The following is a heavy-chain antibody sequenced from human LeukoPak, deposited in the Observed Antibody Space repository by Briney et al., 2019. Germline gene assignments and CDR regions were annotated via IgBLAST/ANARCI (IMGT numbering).Heavy chain of an antibody. CDR2: IIPIFGTA. V-gene: IGHV1-69*05. Sequence: SVKVSCKASGGTFSSYAISWVRQAPGQGLEWMGGIIPIFGTANYAQKFQGRVTITTDESTSTAYMELSSLRSEDTAVYYCATPGGLNYYDSSGYYYAGGAYFDYWGQGILVTVSS. CDR1: GGTFSSYA. CDR3: ATPGGLNYYDSSGYYYAGGAYFDY. D-gene: IGHD3-22*01. J-gene: IGHJ4*02.